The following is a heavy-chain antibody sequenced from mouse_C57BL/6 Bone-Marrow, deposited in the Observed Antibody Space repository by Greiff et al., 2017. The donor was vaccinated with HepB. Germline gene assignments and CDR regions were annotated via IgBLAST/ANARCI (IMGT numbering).Heavy chain of an antibody. CDR2: IYPGDGDT. J-gene: IGHJ3*01. Sequence: QVQLKQPGPELVKPGASVKISCKASGYAFSSYWMNWVKQRPGKGLEWIGRIYPGDGDTNYNGKFKGKATLTVDKSSSTASMLLSSLTSEDSAVYFCAKSNGSFAYWGQGTLVTVSA. V-gene: IGHV1-82*01. CDR3: AKSNGSFAY. CDR1: GYAFSSYW. D-gene: IGHD2-2*01.